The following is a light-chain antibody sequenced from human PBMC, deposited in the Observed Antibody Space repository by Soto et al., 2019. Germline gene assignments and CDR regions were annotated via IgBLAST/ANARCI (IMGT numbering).Light chain of an antibody. CDR2: DVS. CDR3: SSYTSSSTVV. CDR1: SSDVGGYNY. Sequence: QSALTQPASVSGSPGQSITISCTGTSSDVGGYNYVSWYQQHPGKAPKLMIYDVSNRPSGVSNLFSGSKAGTTASVTISGLQAEDEADYYCSSYTSSSTVVFGGGTKLTVL. V-gene: IGLV2-14*01. J-gene: IGLJ2*01.